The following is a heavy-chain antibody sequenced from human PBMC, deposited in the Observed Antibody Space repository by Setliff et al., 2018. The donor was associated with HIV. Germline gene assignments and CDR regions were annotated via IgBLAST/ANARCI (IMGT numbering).Heavy chain of an antibody. CDR2: SNQSGSG. D-gene: IGHD5-12*01. CDR3: AKGRSGYDSRLYYYHHGMDV. CDR1: GGSFRGYY. J-gene: IGHJ6*02. V-gene: IGHV4-34*01. Sequence: SETLSLTCVVYGGSFRGYYWSWIRQPPGKGLEWIGESNQSGSGNYNPSLKSRVTISVDTSKNEFSLNMGSVTAADTAVYYCAKGRSGYDSRLYYYHHGMDVWGQGTAVTVSS.